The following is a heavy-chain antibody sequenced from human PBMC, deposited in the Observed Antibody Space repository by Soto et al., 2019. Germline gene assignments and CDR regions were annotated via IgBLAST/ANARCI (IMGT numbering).Heavy chain of an antibody. J-gene: IGHJ6*02. CDR3: ARYIVVGNYYYYGMDV. D-gene: IGHD2-2*01. CDR1: GYSFTSYW. V-gene: IGHV5-10-1*01. Sequence: GESLKISCKGSGYSFTSYWISWVRQMPGKGLEWMGRIDPSDSYTNYSPSFQGHVTISADKSISTACLQWSSLKASDTAMYYCARYIVVGNYYYYGMDVCGQGTTVTVSS. CDR2: IDPSDSYT.